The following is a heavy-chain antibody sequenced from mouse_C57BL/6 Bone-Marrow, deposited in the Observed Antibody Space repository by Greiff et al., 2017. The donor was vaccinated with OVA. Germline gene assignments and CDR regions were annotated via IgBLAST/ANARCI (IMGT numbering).Heavy chain of an antibody. D-gene: IGHD1-1*01. V-gene: IGHV3-6*01. CDR1: GYSITSGYY. CDR3: ARGLYYYGSSVDY. J-gene: IGHJ2*01. Sequence: EVQLQESGPGLVKPSQSLSLTCSVTGYSITSGYYWNWIRQFPGNKLEWMGYISYDGSKNYNPSLKNRISITRDTSKNQFFLKLNSVTTEDTATYYCARGLYYYGSSVDYWGQGTTLTVSS. CDR2: ISYDGSK.